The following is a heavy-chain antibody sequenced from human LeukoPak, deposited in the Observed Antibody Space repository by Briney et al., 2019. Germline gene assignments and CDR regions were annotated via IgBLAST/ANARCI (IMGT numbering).Heavy chain of an antibody. V-gene: IGHV1-18*01. CDR3: ARDGFVVPAAIELDY. Sequence: ASVKVSCKASGYTFTSYGISWVRQAPGQGLEWMGWISAYNGNTNYAQKLQGRVTMTTDTSTSTAYMELRSLRFDDTAVYYCARDGFVVPAAIELDYWGQGTLVTVSS. D-gene: IGHD2-2*01. J-gene: IGHJ4*02. CDR2: ISAYNGNT. CDR1: GYTFTSYG.